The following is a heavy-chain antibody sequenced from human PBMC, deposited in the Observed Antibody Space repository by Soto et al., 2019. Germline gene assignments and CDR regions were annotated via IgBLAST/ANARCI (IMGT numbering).Heavy chain of an antibody. CDR3: AASFEH. CDR1: GFTFRDWW. V-gene: IGHV3-74*01. J-gene: IGHJ4*02. D-gene: IGHD3-16*01. CDR2: IRGDGGLT. Sequence: EVLLVESGGGLIQPGESLRISCAASGFTFRDWWKNWARQTPGKGLVWVSSIRGDGGLTHYADFVKGRFTISRDNDKNTVYLQMSSLSVEDTAVYYCAASFEHWGRGTLVTVSS.